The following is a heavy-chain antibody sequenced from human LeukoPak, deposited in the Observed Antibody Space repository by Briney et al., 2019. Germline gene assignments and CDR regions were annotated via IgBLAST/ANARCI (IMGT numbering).Heavy chain of an antibody. CDR3: AGDGSGSYMDY. V-gene: IGHV4-34*01. D-gene: IGHD3-10*01. Sequence: PETLSLTCAAYGGSFSGYYWSWIRQPPGKGLEWIGEINHSGSTNYNPSLKSRVTISVDTSKNQFSLKLSSVTAADTAVYFCAGDGSGSYMDYWGQGTLVTVSS. J-gene: IGHJ4*02. CDR1: GGSFSGYY. CDR2: INHSGST.